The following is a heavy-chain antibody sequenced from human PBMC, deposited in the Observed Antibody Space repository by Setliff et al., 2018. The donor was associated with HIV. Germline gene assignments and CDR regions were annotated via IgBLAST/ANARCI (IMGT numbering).Heavy chain of an antibody. CDR1: GGTFGSHA. J-gene: IGHJ3*02. CDR2: IIPIVGQT. D-gene: IGHD1-26*01. CDR3: ARAYRPRALDI. V-gene: IGHV1-69*10. Sequence: ASVKVSCKASGGTFGSHAIHWVRQAPGQGLEWMGGIIPIVGQTNYAQKFQGRFTITADTSTNTAFMELTSLTSEDTAFYYCARAYRPRALDIWGQGTMVTVSS.